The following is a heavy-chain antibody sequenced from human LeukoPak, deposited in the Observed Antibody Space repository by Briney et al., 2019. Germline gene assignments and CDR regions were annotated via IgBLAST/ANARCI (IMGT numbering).Heavy chain of an antibody. CDR2: IYYSGST. V-gene: IGHV4-59*08. D-gene: IGHD2-21*01. J-gene: IGHJ5*02. CDR1: GGSISSYY. CDR3: ARHLSTYSLNWFDP. Sequence: SETLSLTCTVSGGSISSYYWSWIRQPPGKGLEWIGYIYYSGSTNYNPSLKSRVTISVDTSKNQFSLKLSSVTAADTAVYYCARHLSTYSLNWFDPWGQGTLVTVSS.